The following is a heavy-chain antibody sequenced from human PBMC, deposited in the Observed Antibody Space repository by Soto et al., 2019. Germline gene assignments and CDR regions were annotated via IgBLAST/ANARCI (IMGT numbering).Heavy chain of an antibody. CDR3: ARGYYESSDHFVGSPIFDS. Sequence: SETLSLTCTVSVCSVYRVCYYWTCIRQPPWKGLEWIAYGSSYRGATDDNPSLKSRLTISLCTPMNQFSLRLNSVTAADTAVYYCARGYYESSDHFVGSPIFDSWGKGSMVIVS. CDR1: VCSVYRVCYY. CDR2: GSSYRGAT. J-gene: IGHJ4*02. V-gene: IGHV4-30-4*01. D-gene: IGHD3-22*01.